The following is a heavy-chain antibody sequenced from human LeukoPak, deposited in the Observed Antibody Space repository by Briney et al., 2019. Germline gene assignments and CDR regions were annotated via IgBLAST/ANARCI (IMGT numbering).Heavy chain of an antibody. Sequence: TSVKVSCKASGYTFTGYYIHWVRQAPGQGLEWMGLINPNSGGTNYAQEFEGRVTMTRDTSISTAYMELSGLRSDDTAIYYCATLGDISGYYLRDYWGQGTLVTVSS. CDR2: INPNSGGT. CDR1: GYTFTGYY. D-gene: IGHD3-22*01. J-gene: IGHJ4*02. CDR3: ATLGDISGYYLRDY. V-gene: IGHV1-2*02.